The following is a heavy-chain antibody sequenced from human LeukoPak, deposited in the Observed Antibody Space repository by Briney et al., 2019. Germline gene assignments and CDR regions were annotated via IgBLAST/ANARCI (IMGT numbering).Heavy chain of an antibody. CDR1: GFTFSTYA. J-gene: IGHJ4*02. D-gene: IGHD4-17*01. V-gene: IGHV3-64D*06. CDR2: ISSDGDTT. Sequence: PGGSLRLSCSASGFTFSTYAMYWVRQAPGKGLEYVSTISSDGDTTYYADSVKGRFTISRDNSKSTLYLQMSSLRTEDTAVYYCVATTMKNWSQGTLVTVSS. CDR3: VATTMKN.